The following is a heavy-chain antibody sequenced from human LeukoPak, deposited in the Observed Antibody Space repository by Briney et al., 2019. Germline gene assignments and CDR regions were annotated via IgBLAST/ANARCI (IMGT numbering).Heavy chain of an antibody. Sequence: GRSLRLSCTASGFTFGDYAMSWVRQAPGKGLEWVGFNRSKAYGGTTEYAASVKGRFTISRDDSKSIAYLQMNSLKTEDTAVYYCTRIMTTVTHSFDYWGQGTLVTVSS. CDR2: NRSKAYGGTT. CDR3: TRIMTTVTHSFDY. V-gene: IGHV3-49*04. J-gene: IGHJ4*02. CDR1: GFTFGDYA. D-gene: IGHD4-17*01.